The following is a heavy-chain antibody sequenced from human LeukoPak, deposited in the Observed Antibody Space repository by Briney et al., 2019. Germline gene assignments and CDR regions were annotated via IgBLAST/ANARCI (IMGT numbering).Heavy chain of an antibody. CDR1: GFTFSSYA. Sequence: GGSLRLSCAASGFTFSSYAMSWVRQAPGKGLEWVSAISGSGGSTYYADSVKGRFTISRDNSKNTLYLQMNSLRAEDTAVYYCARDQYYDSSGYELDYWGQGTLVTVSS. J-gene: IGHJ4*02. CDR2: ISGSGGST. V-gene: IGHV3-23*01. D-gene: IGHD3-22*01. CDR3: ARDQYYDSSGYELDY.